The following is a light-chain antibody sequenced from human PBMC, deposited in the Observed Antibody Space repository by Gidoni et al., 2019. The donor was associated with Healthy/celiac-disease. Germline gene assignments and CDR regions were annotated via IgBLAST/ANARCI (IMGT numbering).Light chain of an antibody. V-gene: IGKV2-28*01. CDR1: QSLLHSNGYNY. CDR2: LGS. Sequence: DIVMTQSPLSLPVTPGEPASISCRSSQSLLHSNGYNYLDWYLQKPGQSPQLLIYLGSNRASGVPDRFSGSGSGTDFTLKISRLEAEDVGVYYCMQALQTPLTFGPXTKVDIK. CDR3: MQALQTPLT. J-gene: IGKJ3*01.